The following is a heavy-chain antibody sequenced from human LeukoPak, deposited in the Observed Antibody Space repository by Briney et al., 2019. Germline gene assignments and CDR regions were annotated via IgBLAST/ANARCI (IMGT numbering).Heavy chain of an antibody. D-gene: IGHD3-16*01. CDR2: IKEDGTEK. V-gene: IGHV3-7*01. Sequence: GGSLRLSCAASGFNISDFWMTWVRQAPEKGLEWVANIKEDGTEKHLVDSVKGRFTISRDNTKNLLYLQMNSLRGDDTATYYCVRESRPGGAMGLYHNFDYWGQGTLVAVSS. CDR1: GFNISDFW. J-gene: IGHJ4*02. CDR3: VRESRPGGAMGLYHNFDY.